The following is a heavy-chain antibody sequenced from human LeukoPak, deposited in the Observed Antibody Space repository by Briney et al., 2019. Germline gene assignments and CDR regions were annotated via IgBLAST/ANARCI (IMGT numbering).Heavy chain of an antibody. CDR3: ATHSGWLPYYYYYMDV. CDR1: GYTLTELS. CDR2: FDPEDGET. D-gene: IGHD6-19*01. J-gene: IGHJ6*03. V-gene: IGHV1-24*01. Sequence: ASVKVSCKVSGYTLTELSMHWVRQAPGKGPEWMGGFDPEDGETIYAQKFQGRVTMTEDTSTDTAYMELSSLRSEDTAVYYCATHSGWLPYYYYYMDVWGKGTTVTVSS.